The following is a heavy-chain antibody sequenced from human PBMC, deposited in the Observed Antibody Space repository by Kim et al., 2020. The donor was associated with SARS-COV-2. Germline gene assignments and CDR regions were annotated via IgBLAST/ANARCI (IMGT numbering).Heavy chain of an antibody. CDR1: GGSISSSSYY. CDR3: ARDRSPDTAMVPNNWFDP. Sequence: SETLSLTCTVSGGSISSSSYYWGWIRQPPGKGLEWIGSIYYSGSTYYNPSLKSRVTISVDTSKNQFSLKLSSVTAADTAVYYCARDRSPDTAMVPNNWFDPWGQGTLVTVSS. D-gene: IGHD5-18*01. CDR2: IYYSGST. J-gene: IGHJ5*02. V-gene: IGHV4-39*07.